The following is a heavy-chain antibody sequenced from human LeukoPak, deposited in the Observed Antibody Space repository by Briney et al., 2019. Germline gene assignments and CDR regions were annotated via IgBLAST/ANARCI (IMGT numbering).Heavy chain of an antibody. CDR3: AREPFGVVTPDAFDI. V-gene: IGHV3-74*01. Sequence: GGSLRLSCATSGFTFSTSWMHWVRQAPGKGLVWVSRINTDGNTRDYADSVKGRFTISRDNAKNTLYLQMNSLRAEDTAVYYCAREPFGVVTPDAFDIWGQGTMVTVSS. J-gene: IGHJ3*02. D-gene: IGHD3-3*01. CDR2: INTDGNTR. CDR1: GFTFSTSW.